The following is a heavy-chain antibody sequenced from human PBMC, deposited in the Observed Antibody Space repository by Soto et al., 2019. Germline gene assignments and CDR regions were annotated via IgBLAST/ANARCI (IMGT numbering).Heavy chain of an antibody. CDR2: IFTNGNT. CDR3: ASGSLVARYYGLNV. CDR1: GVSVDDYY. D-gene: IGHD3-10*01. V-gene: IGHV4-4*07. Sequence: SETLSLACYVSGVSVDDYYWSWILQTSGRGLEWIGRIFTNGNTNYNPSLRGRLTMSVDTSTNQVSLRLTSVTAADTAVYYYASGSLVARYYGLNVWGQGTTVTVS. J-gene: IGHJ6*02.